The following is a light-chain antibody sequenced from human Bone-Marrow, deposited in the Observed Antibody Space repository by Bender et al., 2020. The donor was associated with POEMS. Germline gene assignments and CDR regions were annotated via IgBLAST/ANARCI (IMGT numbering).Light chain of an antibody. CDR3: AVWDDSLNGWV. J-gene: IGLJ3*02. V-gene: IGLV1-44*01. CDR2: SSH. Sequence: QSVLTQPPSASGTPGQRVTISCSGGSSNIGAHAVNWYQHLPGTAPKLLIYSSHRRPSEVPDRVSGSRSGTSASLAISGLQSEDEADYYCAVWDDSLNGWVFGGETKLTVL. CDR1: SSNIGAHA.